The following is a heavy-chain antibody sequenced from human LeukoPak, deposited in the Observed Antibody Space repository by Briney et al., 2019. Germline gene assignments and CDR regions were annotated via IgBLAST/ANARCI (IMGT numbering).Heavy chain of an antibody. CDR1: GFTFDDYA. D-gene: IGHD5-18*01. V-gene: IGHV3-43D*03. CDR3: AKDKGQDSDTAMAIYYFDY. J-gene: IGHJ4*02. CDR2: ISWDGGST. Sequence: GSLRLSCAASGFTFDDYAMHRVRQAPGKGLEWVSLISWDGGSTYYADSVKGRFTISRDNSKNSLYLQMNSLRAEDTALYYCAKDKGQDSDTAMAIYYFDYWGQGTLVTVSS.